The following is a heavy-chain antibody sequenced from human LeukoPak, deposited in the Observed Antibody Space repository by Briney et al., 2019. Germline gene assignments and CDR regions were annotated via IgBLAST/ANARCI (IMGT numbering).Heavy chain of an antibody. CDR1: GFTFNNYA. J-gene: IGHJ6*02. D-gene: IGHD1-14*01. CDR2: ISGSGGTT. V-gene: IGHV3-23*01. Sequence: RLGGSLRLSCAASGFTFNNYAMNWVRQAPGKGLEWVSVISGSGGTTYYADSVKGRFTISRDSSKNTLYLQMNSLRAEDTAVYYCAKVSGGGLYYDGMDVWGQGTTVTVSS. CDR3: AKVSGGGLYYDGMDV.